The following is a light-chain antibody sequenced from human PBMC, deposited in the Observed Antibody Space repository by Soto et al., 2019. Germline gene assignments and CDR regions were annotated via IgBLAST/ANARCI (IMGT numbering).Light chain of an antibody. CDR1: QNIDRF. Sequence: DIQMTQSPSSLSASVGDTVTISCRASQNIDRFINWYQQKPGKAPKLLIYSSYTLESGVPPRFTGGGSGTDFTLTVSSLQPEDSAPYYCQQSYSNPPTFGQGTKVEIK. CDR3: QQSYSNPPT. CDR2: SSY. V-gene: IGKV1-39*01. J-gene: IGKJ1*01.